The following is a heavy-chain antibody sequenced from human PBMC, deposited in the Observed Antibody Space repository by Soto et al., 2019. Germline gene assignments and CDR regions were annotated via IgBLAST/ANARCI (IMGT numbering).Heavy chain of an antibody. D-gene: IGHD6-19*01. J-gene: IGHJ4*02. Sequence: QVQLVQSGAEVKKPGASVKVSCKASGYTFTGYYVHWVRQAPGQGLEWMGWINPNRGGTDYAQKFQGRVTMTSDTAINTAYMELSRLRSDDTAVYYGASHAAIAVAGHFDYWGQGTLVTVSS. CDR2: INPNRGGT. CDR1: GYTFTGYY. V-gene: IGHV1-2*02. CDR3: ASHAAIAVAGHFDY.